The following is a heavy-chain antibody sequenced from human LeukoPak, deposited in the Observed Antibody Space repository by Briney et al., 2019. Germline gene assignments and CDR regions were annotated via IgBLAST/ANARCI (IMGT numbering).Heavy chain of an antibody. V-gene: IGHV4-61*02. CDR2: IYTSGST. CDR3: ARMILMVRGVYYFDY. J-gene: IGHJ4*02. CDR1: GGSISSGSYY. D-gene: IGHD3-10*01. Sequence: KASETLSLTCTVSGGSISSGSYYWSWIRQPAGKGLEWIGRIYTSGSTYYNPSLKSRVTISVDTSKNQFSLKLSSVTAADTAVYYCARMILMVRGVYYFDYWGQGTLVTVSS.